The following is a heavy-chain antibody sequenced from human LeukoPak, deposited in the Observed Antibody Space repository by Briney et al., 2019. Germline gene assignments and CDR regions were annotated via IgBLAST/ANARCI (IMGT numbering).Heavy chain of an antibody. CDR3: ALGSLGSCSGVICYSLDY. Sequence: PGGSLRLSCTASGFTFSSYAMSWVRQSPGRGLEWVSAISGSDAGTYYADSVKGRFTISRDNSKNTLYLQMNSLRAEDTATYYCALGSLGSCSGVICYSLDYWGQGSLVTVSS. D-gene: IGHD2-15*01. CDR1: GFTFSSYA. V-gene: IGHV3-23*01. J-gene: IGHJ4*02. CDR2: ISGSDAGT.